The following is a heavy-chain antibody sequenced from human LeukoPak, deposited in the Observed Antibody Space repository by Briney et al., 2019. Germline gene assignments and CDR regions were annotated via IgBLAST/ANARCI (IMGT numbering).Heavy chain of an antibody. Sequence: PGGSLRLSCAASGVSFSSYGMSWVRQAPGKGLEWVSAISSSGGSTYYADSVKGRFTISRDNSRNTLYLQMNSLRAEDTAVYYCAKPAAVGTYYFDYWGQGTLVTVSS. CDR2: ISSSGGST. CDR1: GVSFSSYG. J-gene: IGHJ4*02. D-gene: IGHD4-23*01. V-gene: IGHV3-23*01. CDR3: AKPAAVGTYYFDY.